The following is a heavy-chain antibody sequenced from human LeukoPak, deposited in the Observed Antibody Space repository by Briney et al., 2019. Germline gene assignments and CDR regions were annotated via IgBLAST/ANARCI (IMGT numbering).Heavy chain of an antibody. CDR2: IYYSGST. J-gene: IGHJ6*02. CDR3: ARQDDSSGRQGYGMDV. CDR1: GGSISSYY. D-gene: IGHD3-22*01. V-gene: IGHV4-59*08. Sequence: PSETLSLTCTVSGGSISSYYWSWIRQPPGKGLEWIGYIYYSGSTNYNPSLKSRVTISVDTSKNQFSLKLSSVTAADTAVYYCARQDDSSGRQGYGMDVWGQGTTVTVSS.